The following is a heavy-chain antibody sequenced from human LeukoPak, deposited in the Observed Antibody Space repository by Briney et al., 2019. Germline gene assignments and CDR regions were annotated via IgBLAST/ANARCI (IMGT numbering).Heavy chain of an antibody. J-gene: IGHJ4*02. CDR1: GFTFDDYA. Sequence: GGSLRLSCAASGFTFDDYAMHWVRQAPGKGPEWVSGISWNSGSIGYADSVKGRFTISRDNAKNSLYLQMNSLRAEDTALYYCAKDNEITMVRGVTYFDYWGQGTLVTVSS. CDR3: AKDNEITMVRGVTYFDY. D-gene: IGHD3-10*01. V-gene: IGHV3-9*01. CDR2: ISWNSGSI.